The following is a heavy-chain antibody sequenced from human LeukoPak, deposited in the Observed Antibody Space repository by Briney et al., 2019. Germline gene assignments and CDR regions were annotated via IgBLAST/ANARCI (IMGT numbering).Heavy chain of an antibody. CDR2: ISYSGST. D-gene: IGHD3-10*01. V-gene: IGHV4-59*01. J-gene: IGHJ4*02. CDR1: GGSISTYY. Sequence: PSETLSLTCTISGGSISTYYWSWIRQPPGKGLEWIGYISYSGSTNYNSSLESRVTMSVDTSKNQFSLNLNSVTVADTAVYYCARAISSSGTYPLGYWGLGTLVTVSS. CDR3: ARAISSSGTYPLGY.